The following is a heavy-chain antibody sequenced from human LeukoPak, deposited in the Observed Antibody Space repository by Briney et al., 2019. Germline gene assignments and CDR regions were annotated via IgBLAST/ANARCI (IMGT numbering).Heavy chain of an antibody. CDR1: GYTFTSYG. CDR3: ARHACRGGNCYSVDY. D-gene: IGHD2-15*01. V-gene: IGHV1-18*01. Sequence: ASVKVSCKASGYTFTSYGISWVRQAPGQGLEWMGWISAYNGNTNYAQKLQGRVTMTTDTSTSTAYMELRSLRSDDTAVYYCARHACRGGNCYSVDYWGQGTLVTFSS. CDR2: ISAYNGNT. J-gene: IGHJ4*02.